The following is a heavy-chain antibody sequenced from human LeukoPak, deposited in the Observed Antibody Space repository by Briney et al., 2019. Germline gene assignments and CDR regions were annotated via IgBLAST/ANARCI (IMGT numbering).Heavy chain of an antibody. V-gene: IGHV4-34*01. J-gene: IGHJ5*02. D-gene: IGHD1-26*01. CDR1: GGSFNSYY. CDR3: AAYIGSYYWFDP. Sequence: SETLSLTCAVYGGSFNSYYWSWIRQPPGKGLEGIGEINHSGSTNYNPSLKSRVTISGDTSKNPFSLKLSSVTAADTAVYYCAAYIGSYYWFDPWGQGTLVTVSS. CDR2: INHSGST.